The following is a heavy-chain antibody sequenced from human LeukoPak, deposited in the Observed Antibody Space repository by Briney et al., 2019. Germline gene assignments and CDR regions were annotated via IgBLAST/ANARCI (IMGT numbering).Heavy chain of an antibody. D-gene: IGHD1-14*01. CDR2: IYSGST. CDR1: GFTVSSNS. V-gene: IGHV3-53*01. Sequence: GGSLRLSCTVSGFTVSSNSMSWVRQAPGKGLEWVSFIYSGSTHYSDSVKGRFTISRDNSKNTLYLQMNSLRAEDTAVYYCAKGQEPESRLDYWGQGTLVTVSS. CDR3: AKGQEPESRLDY. J-gene: IGHJ4*02.